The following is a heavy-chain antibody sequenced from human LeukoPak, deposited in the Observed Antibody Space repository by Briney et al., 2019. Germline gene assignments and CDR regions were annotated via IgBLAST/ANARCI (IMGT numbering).Heavy chain of an antibody. CDR3: ARDYCSSTSCLFDY. CDR2: IWNDGGNK. D-gene: IGHD2-2*01. J-gene: IGHJ4*02. CDR1: GFTFSSYG. V-gene: IGHV3-33*01. Sequence: PGGSLRLSCAASGFTFSSYGMHWVRQAPGQGLEWVAVIWNDGGNKYYVDSVKGRFTISRDNSKNTLYLQMNSLRTEDTAVYYCARDYCSSTSCLFDYWGQGTLVTASS.